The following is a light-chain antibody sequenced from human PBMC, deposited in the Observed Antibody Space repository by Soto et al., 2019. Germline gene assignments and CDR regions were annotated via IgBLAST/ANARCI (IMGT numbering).Light chain of an antibody. V-gene: IGKV1-9*01. J-gene: IGKJ4*01. CDR3: QQLNSYPLT. Sequence: DIQLTQSRSFLSASVGDRVTITCRASQGISSYLAWYQQKPGKAPKLPIYAASTLQSGVPSRFSGSGSGTEFTLTISSLQPEDFATYYCQQLNSYPLTFGGGTKVEI. CDR1: QGISSY. CDR2: AAS.